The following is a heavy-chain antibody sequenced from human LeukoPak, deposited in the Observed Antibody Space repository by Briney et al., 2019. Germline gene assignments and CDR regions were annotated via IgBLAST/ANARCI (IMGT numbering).Heavy chain of an antibody. Sequence: ASVKVSCKASGGTFSSYAISWVRQAPGQGLEWMGGIIPIFGTANYAQKFQGRVTITADESTSTAYMELSSLRSEDTAVYYCAREATWLGRWYFDLWGRGTLVTVSS. CDR1: GGTFSSYA. CDR3: AREATWLGRWYFDL. D-gene: IGHD6-19*01. CDR2: IIPIFGTA. J-gene: IGHJ2*01. V-gene: IGHV1-69*13.